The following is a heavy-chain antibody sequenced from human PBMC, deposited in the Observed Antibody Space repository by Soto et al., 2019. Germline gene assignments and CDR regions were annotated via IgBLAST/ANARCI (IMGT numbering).Heavy chain of an antibody. J-gene: IGHJ4*02. CDR2: ISAYNGNT. CDR1: GYTFTSYG. V-gene: IGHV1-18*01. D-gene: IGHD3-16*02. Sequence: QVQLVQSGAEVKKPGASVKVSGKASGYTFTSYGISWVRQAPGQGLEWMGWISAYNGNTKYAQKLQGRITMTTDTSTSTAYMELRSLRSDDTAVYYCARVGDFGYYDYVWGNYRYAYFDYWGQGTLVTISS. CDR3: ARVGDFGYYDYVWGNYRYAYFDY.